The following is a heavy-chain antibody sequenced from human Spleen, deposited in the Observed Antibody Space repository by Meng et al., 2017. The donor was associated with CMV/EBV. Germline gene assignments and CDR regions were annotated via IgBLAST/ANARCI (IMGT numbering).Heavy chain of an antibody. D-gene: IGHD3/OR15-3a*01. CDR1: YTFTTYY. J-gene: IGHJ6*02. CDR3: ARDLVSGLIIITGGMDV. V-gene: IGHV1-46*01. CDR2: INPTGGST. Sequence: YTFTTYYMHWVRQAPGQGLEWMGVINPTGGSTSYAQRFQDRVTMTSDTSTSTVYMELSSLRSEDTAVYYCARDLVSGLIIITGGMDVWGQGTTVTVSS.